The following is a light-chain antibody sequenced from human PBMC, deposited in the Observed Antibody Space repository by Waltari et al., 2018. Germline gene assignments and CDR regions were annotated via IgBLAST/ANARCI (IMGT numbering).Light chain of an antibody. CDR2: EAS. V-gene: IGKV3-15*01. J-gene: IGKJ4*01. CDR1: QSVSSD. Sequence: EILMTQSPGTLPVSPGERATLSCRASQSVSSDLAWYQQKPGQAPSLLIYEASTRATGIPDRFSGSGSGTEFTLTISSLQSEDFGLYYCQQYNNWPPLTFGGGTKVEIK. CDR3: QQYNNWPPLT.